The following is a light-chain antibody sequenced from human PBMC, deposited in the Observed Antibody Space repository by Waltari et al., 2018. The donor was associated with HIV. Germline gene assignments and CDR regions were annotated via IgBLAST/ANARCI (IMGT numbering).Light chain of an antibody. CDR1: PFNIGAGYD. Sequence: QSVLTQPPSVSGAPGQRVTISCSGSPFNIGAGYDVHWYQQLPGRAPKLLIYHITNRPSGVPDRFSGSKSGLSASLAITGLRAEDEGDYYCQSFDTKLRTSVFGGGTKLTVL. V-gene: IGLV1-40*01. CDR2: HIT. J-gene: IGLJ2*01. CDR3: QSFDTKLRTSV.